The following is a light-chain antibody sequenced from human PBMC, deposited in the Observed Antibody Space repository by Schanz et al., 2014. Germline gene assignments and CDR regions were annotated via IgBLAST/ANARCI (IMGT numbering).Light chain of an antibody. CDR3: VLFMGSGLWV. J-gene: IGLJ3*02. CDR2: STN. CDR1: SASVSTSYH. V-gene: IGLV8-61*01. Sequence: QTVVTQEPSFSVSPGGTVTLTCGLSSASVSTSYHPSWYQQTPGQAPRTLIYSTNTRSSGVPDRFSGSILGNKAVLTITGAQADDESDYYCVLFMGSGLWVFGGGTKLTVL.